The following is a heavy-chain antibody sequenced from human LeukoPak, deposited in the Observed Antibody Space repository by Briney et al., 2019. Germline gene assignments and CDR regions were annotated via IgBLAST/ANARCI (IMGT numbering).Heavy chain of an antibody. J-gene: IGHJ6*03. CDR3: ARGLGSSWYMGYYYYYMDV. D-gene: IGHD6-13*01. Sequence: ASVKVSCKASGYTFTSYDINWVRQATGQGLEWMGWMNPNSGNTGYAQKFQGRVTITRNTSISTAYMELSSLRSEDTAVYYCARGLGSSWYMGYYYYYMDVWGKGTTVTVSS. V-gene: IGHV1-8*03. CDR1: GYTFTSYD. CDR2: MNPNSGNT.